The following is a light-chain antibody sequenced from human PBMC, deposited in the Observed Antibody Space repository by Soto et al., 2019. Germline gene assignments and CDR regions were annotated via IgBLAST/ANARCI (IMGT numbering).Light chain of an antibody. CDR3: CSYAGSSTFVV. CDR2: EGS. J-gene: IGLJ2*01. CDR1: SSNIGSNY. V-gene: IGLV2-23*03. Sequence: QSVLTQPPSASGTPGQRVTISCSGSSSNIGSNYVYWYQQHPGKAPKLMIYEGSKRPSGVSNRFSGSKSGNTASLTISGLQAEDEADYYCCSYAGSSTFVVFGGGTKVTVL.